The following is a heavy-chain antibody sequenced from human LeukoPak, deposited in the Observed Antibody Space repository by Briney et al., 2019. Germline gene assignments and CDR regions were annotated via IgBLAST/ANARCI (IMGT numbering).Heavy chain of an antibody. CDR3: AITYDYGDAFDI. CDR2: IYYSGST. J-gene: IGHJ3*02. V-gene: IGHV4-59*01. CDR1: GGSLSSYY. D-gene: IGHD4-17*01. Sequence: PSETLSLTCTVSGGSLSSYYWSWIRQPPGKGLEWIGYIYYSGSTNYNPSLKSRVTISVDTSKNQFSLKLSSVTAADTAVYYCAITYDYGDAFDIWGQGTMVTVSS.